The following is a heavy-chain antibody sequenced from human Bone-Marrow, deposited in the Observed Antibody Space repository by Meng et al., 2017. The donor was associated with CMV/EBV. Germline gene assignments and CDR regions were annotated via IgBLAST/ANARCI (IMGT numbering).Heavy chain of an antibody. CDR1: GYTFTSYY. J-gene: IGHJ6*02. V-gene: IGHV1-46*01. CDR2: INPSGGST. CDR3: ARDGSVVVGPLDGYYYGMDV. D-gene: IGHD3-22*01. Sequence: ASVKVSCKASGYTFTSYYMHWVRQAPGQGLEWMGIINPSGGSTSYAQKFQGRVTMTRDTSTSTVYMELSSLRSEDTAVYYCARDGSVVVGPLDGYYYGMDVWGPGTTVTGSS.